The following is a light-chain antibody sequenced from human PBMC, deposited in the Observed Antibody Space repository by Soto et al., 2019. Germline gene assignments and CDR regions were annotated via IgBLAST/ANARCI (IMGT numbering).Light chain of an antibody. Sequence: EIVLTQSPGTLSLSPGERATLSCRASQSVSNNYLAWYQQKPGQAPRLLIYGASNRATGIPDRFIGSGSGTDFTLTISRLEPEDFAVYYCQYYDKLAKAITFGQGTRLENK. J-gene: IGKJ5*01. CDR1: QSVSNNY. CDR3: QYYDKLAKAIT. CDR2: GAS. V-gene: IGKV3-20*01.